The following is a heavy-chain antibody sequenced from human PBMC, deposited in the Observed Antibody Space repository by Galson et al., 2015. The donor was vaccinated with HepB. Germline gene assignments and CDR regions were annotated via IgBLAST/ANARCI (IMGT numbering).Heavy chain of an antibody. CDR2: MNPNSGNT. V-gene: IGHV1-8*01. J-gene: IGHJ5*02. D-gene: IGHD3-16*02. CDR3: ARGHHIWGSYRQGWFDP. Sequence: SVKVSCKASGYTFTSYDINWVRQATGQGLEWMGWMNPNSGNTGYAQKFQGRVTMTRNTSISTAYMELSSLRSEDTAVYYCARGHHIWGSYRQGWFDPWGQGTLVTVSS. CDR1: GYTFTSYD.